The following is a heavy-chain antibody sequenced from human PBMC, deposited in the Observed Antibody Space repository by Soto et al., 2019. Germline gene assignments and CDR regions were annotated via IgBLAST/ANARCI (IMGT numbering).Heavy chain of an antibody. CDR3: AREGSVGWYYFDY. J-gene: IGHJ4*02. D-gene: IGHD6-19*01. Sequence: PAETLSLTCTVPGASISSYARSWIRQPPGKGLEWIGYVYYSGSPDYNASLKSRVTISLDTSKNQVSLKLSSVTAADTAVYYCAREGSVGWYYFDYWGQGALVTVSS. CDR2: VYYSGSP. V-gene: IGHV4-59*01. CDR1: GASISSYA.